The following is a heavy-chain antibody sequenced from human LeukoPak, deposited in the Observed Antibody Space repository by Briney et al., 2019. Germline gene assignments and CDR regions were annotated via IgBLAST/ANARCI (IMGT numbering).Heavy chain of an antibody. CDR3: ASIRRIYDSSGSSFDY. V-gene: IGHV1-2*06. CDR1: GYTFTGYY. CDR2: INPNGGGT. J-gene: IGHJ4*02. Sequence: GASVKVSCKASGYTFTGYYMHWVRQAPGQGLEWMGRINPNGGGTNYAQKFQGRVTMTRDTSISTAYMELSRLRSDDTAVYYCASIRRIYDSSGSSFDYWGQGTLVTVSS. D-gene: IGHD3-22*01.